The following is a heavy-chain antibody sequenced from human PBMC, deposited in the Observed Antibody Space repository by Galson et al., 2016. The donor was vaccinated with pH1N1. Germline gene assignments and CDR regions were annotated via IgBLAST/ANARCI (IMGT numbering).Heavy chain of an antibody. Sequence: PALVTPTQTLTLTCTFSGFSLSTSGVGVGWIRQPPGKALEWLALIYWDDDKRYGPSLKSRLTITKDTSKNQVVLIMTSLDPLDTATYYCANTGFGEFLGYIDYWGQGTLVTVSS. V-gene: IGHV2-5*05. CDR2: IYWDDDK. CDR3: ANTGFGEFLGYIDY. CDR1: GFSLSTSGVG. J-gene: IGHJ4*02. D-gene: IGHD3-10*01.